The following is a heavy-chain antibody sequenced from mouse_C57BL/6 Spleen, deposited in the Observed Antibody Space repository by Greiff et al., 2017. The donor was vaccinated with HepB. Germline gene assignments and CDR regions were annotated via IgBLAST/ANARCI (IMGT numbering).Heavy chain of an antibody. V-gene: IGHV1-69*01. D-gene: IGHD1-2*01. CDR2: IDPSDSYT. CDR3: ARVITTPYWYFDV. CDR1: GYTFTSYW. J-gene: IGHJ1*03. Sequence: QVQLQQPGAELVMPGASVKLSCKASGYTFTSYWMHWVKQRPGQGLEWIGEIDPSDSYTNYNQKFKGKSTLTVDKSSSTAYMQLSSLTSEDSAVYYCARVITTPYWYFDVWGTGTTGTVSS.